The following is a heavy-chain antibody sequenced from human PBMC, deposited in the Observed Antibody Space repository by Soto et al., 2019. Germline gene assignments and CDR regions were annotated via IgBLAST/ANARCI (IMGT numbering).Heavy chain of an antibody. CDR1: GGTFSSYA. J-gene: IGHJ3*02. V-gene: IGHV1-69*13. CDR3: AREDTAMVDRAFDI. Sequence: SVKVSCKASGGTFSSYAISWVRQAPGQGLEWMGGIIPIFGTANYAQKFQGRVTITADESTSTAYMELSSLRSEDTAVYYCAREDTAMVDRAFDIWGQGTMVTVSS. D-gene: IGHD5-18*01. CDR2: IIPIFGTA.